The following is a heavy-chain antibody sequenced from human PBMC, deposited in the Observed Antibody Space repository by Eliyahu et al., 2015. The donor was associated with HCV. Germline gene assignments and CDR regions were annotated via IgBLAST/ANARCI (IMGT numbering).Heavy chain of an antibody. CDR2: ISSSSSYI. J-gene: IGHJ1*01. D-gene: IGHD2-15*01. V-gene: IGHV3-21*01. Sequence: EVQLVESGGGLVKPGGSLXLSCAASGFTFSXYXXXXXXQAPGKGLEWVSSISSSSSYIYYADSVKGRFTISRDNAKNSLYLQMNSLRAEDTAVYYCARAPSGVVVAATPIQHWGQGTLVTVSS. CDR1: GFTFSXYX. CDR3: ARAPSGVVVAATPIQH.